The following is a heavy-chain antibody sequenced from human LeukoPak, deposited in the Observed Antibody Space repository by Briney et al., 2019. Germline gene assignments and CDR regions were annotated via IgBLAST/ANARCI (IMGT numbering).Heavy chain of an antibody. J-gene: IGHJ5*02. V-gene: IGHV3-21*01. D-gene: IGHD6-19*01. CDR1: GFTFSSYS. CDR2: ISSSSSYI. CDR3: ARDRGLIAVAGTSEWFDP. Sequence: PGGSLRLSCAASGFTFSSYSMNWVRQAPGKGLEWVSSISSSSSYIYYADSVKGRFTISRDNAKNSLYLQMNSLRAEDTAVYYCARDRGLIAVAGTSEWFDPWGQGTLVTVSS.